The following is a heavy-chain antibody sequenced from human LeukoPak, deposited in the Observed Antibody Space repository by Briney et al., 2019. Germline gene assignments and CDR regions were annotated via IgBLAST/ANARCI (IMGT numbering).Heavy chain of an antibody. CDR1: GGSISNSGYY. CDR2: IYYSGST. CDR3: AGSYCSSTNCYSPDTFDY. J-gene: IGHJ4*02. V-gene: IGHV4-31*03. Sequence: PSQTLSLTCTVSGGSISNSGYYWNWIRQHPGKGLEWIGYIYYSGSTYYNPSLKSRVTISVDTSKNQFSLKLSSVTAADTAVYYCAGSYCSSTNCYSPDTFDYWGQGTLVTVSS. D-gene: IGHD2-2*01.